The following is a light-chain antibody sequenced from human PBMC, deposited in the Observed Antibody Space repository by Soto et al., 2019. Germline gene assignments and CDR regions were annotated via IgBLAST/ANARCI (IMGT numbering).Light chain of an antibody. CDR3: QQYNFYPPT. CDR2: KAS. J-gene: IGKJ4*01. V-gene: IGKV1-5*03. CDR1: QSSSW. Sequence: DIQMTQSPSTLSASVGDRVTITCRASQSSSWLAWYQQKPGRAPKLLIYKASSLESGVPSRFSGSGSGTEITLPISTLQPDDFASYYCQQYNFYPPTFGGGPKVDIK.